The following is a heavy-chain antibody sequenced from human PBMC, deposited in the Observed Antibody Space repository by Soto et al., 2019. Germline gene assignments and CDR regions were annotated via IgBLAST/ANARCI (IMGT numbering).Heavy chain of an antibody. CDR2: IHYTGYS. CDR1: GDSISSYY. J-gene: IGHJ4*02. Sequence: SETLSLTCTVSGDSISSYYWTWIRQPPGKGLEWIGSIHYTGYSNYSPSLKSRVIISVDTSKAQFSLSLTSVTAADTAGYYCARSAFGPYDSSGYYDYWAQGILVTVSS. D-gene: IGHD3-22*01. V-gene: IGHV4-59*01. CDR3: ARSAFGPYDSSGYYDY.